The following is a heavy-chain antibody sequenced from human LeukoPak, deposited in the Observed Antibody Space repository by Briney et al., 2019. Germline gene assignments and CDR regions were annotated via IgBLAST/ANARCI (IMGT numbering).Heavy chain of an antibody. CDR1: GFTFSSYA. D-gene: IGHD6-13*01. V-gene: IGHV3-64D*06. Sequence: GGSLRLSCSASGFTFSSYAVHWVRQAPGKGLEYVSAISSNGGATYYADSLKGRFTISRDNSKSTLYLQMSSQRVEDTAVYYCRVAAANYYHYYGMDVWGKGTTVTVSS. J-gene: IGHJ6*04. CDR3: RVAAANYYHYYGMDV. CDR2: ISSNGGAT.